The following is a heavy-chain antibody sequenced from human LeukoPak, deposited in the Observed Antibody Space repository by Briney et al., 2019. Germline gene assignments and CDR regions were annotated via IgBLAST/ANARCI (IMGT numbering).Heavy chain of an antibody. Sequence: SETLSLTCTVSGGSISRYYWSWIRQPPGKGLEWAGYIYSSGTTKYNPSLKSRATISLDTSKSQLSLKLSSVTAADTAVYYCARVTVLPEFDYWGQGTLVTVSS. V-gene: IGHV4-4*08. D-gene: IGHD1-14*01. CDR3: ARVTVLPEFDY. J-gene: IGHJ4*02. CDR2: IYSSGTT. CDR1: GGSISRYY.